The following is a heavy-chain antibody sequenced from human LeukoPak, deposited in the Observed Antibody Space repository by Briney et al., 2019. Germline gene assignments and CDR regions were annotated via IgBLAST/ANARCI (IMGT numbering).Heavy chain of an antibody. V-gene: IGHV4-39*07. J-gene: IGHJ4*02. Sequence: SETLSLTCTVSGDSMSSTTYYWGWIRQPPGKGLEWIGTIYYSGSTYYNPSLKSRVTISVDTSKNQFSLKLSSVTAADTAVYYCARGAIFDYWGQGTLVTVSS. D-gene: IGHD2-2*01. CDR1: GDSMSSTTYY. CDR3: ARGAIFDY. CDR2: IYYSGST.